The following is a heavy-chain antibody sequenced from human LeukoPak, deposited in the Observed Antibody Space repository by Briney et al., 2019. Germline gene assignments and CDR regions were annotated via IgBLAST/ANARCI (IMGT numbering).Heavy chain of an antibody. CDR1: GGFISNSNYY. Sequence: SENLSLTCTVSGGFISNSNYYWGWIRQTPGKGLDWIGSMYYSGRTYYNPSLNGRVTISMDTSKNQFSLRLSSVTAADTAVYYCARATITMMVGIPADAFDIWGQGTMVTVSS. V-gene: IGHV4-39*02. J-gene: IGHJ3*02. CDR3: ARATITMMVGIPADAFDI. CDR2: MYYSGRT. D-gene: IGHD3-22*01.